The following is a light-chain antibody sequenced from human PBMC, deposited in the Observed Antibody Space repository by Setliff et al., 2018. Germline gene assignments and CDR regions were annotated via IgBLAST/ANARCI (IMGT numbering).Light chain of an antibody. CDR1: RSDVGGYNY. V-gene: IGLV2-14*01. Sequence: QSALTQPASVSGSPGQSITISYTGTRSDVGGYNYVSWYQQHPGKVPKLMIYEVSNRPSGVSNRFSGSKSGNTASLTISRLQTEDEADYYCTSYTISSTEVFGTGTKVTVL. J-gene: IGLJ1*01. CDR2: EVS. CDR3: TSYTISSTEV.